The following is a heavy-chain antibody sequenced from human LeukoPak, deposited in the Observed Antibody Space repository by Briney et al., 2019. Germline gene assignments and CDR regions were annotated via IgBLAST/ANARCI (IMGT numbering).Heavy chain of an antibody. CDR3: ARGQSSNYDFWSGYANWFDP. Sequence: GASVKVSCKASGYTFTSYGISWVRQAPGQGLEWMGWISAYNGNTNYAQKLQGRVTMTTDTSTSTAYMELRSLRSDDTAVYYCARGQSSNYDFWSGYANWFDPWGQGTLVTVSS. J-gene: IGHJ5*02. V-gene: IGHV1-18*01. CDR1: GYTFTSYG. D-gene: IGHD3-3*01. CDR2: ISAYNGNT.